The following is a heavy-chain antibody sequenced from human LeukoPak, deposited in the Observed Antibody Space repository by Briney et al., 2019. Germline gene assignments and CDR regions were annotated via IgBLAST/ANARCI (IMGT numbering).Heavy chain of an antibody. Sequence: PSETLSLTRTVSGGSISSYYWSWIRQPPGKGLEWIGYIYYSGSTNYNPSLKSRVTISVDTSKNQFSLKLSSVTAADTAVYYCARDLTGEGYFDYWGQGTLVTVSS. V-gene: IGHV4-59*01. CDR2: IYYSGST. CDR3: ARDLTGEGYFDY. D-gene: IGHD1-26*01. J-gene: IGHJ4*02. CDR1: GGSISSYY.